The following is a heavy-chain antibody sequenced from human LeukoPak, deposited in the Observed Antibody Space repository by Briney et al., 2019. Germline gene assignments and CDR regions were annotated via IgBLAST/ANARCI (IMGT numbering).Heavy chain of an antibody. CDR2: IYNSGST. J-gene: IGHJ4*02. V-gene: IGHV4-4*07. CDR3: ARDFDS. Sequence: PSETLSLTCTVSGDSFNSYYWSWIRQPAGKGLEWIGLIYNSGSTNYSPSLKSRVTMSADASKNQFSLKLSSVTAADTAVYYCARDFDSWGQGTLVTVSS. CDR1: GDSFNSYY.